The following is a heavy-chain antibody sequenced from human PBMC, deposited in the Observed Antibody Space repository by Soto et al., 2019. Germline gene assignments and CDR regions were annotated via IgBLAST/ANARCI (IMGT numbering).Heavy chain of an antibody. D-gene: IGHD2-8*01. Sequence: PWESLKISCAGSGYNFANYWIGWVRQMPGKGLDWMGIIYPGDSNTKYSPSFQGQVTISVDKSITTAYLQWSGLKASDTAIYYCARHLLPCTSSLCYGADVSGQGTTVTGSS. J-gene: IGHJ6*02. CDR1: GYNFANYW. CDR2: IYPGDSNT. V-gene: IGHV5-51*01. CDR3: ARHLLPCTSSLCYGADV.